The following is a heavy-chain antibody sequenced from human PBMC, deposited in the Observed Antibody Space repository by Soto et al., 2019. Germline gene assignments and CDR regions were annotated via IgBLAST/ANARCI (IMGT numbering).Heavy chain of an antibody. V-gene: IGHV3-66*01. D-gene: IGHD3-16*01. CDR2: IYSGGST. CDR3: ARDPWAADY. J-gene: IGHJ4*02. Sequence: GGSLRLSCAASGFTVSTKYMSWVRQAPRKELEWVSVIYSGGSTFYADSVRGRFTITRDNSKNTVNLQMNSLIAEDTAVYYCARDPWAADYWGQGTLVTVSS. CDR1: GFTVSTKY.